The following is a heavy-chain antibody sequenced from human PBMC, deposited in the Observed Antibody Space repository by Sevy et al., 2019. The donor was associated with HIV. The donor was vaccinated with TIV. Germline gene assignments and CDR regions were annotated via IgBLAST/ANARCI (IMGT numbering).Heavy chain of an antibody. Sequence: ASVKVSCKASGLPFSNSAVQWVHRTLGQRLKWIGWFVVGIAITNGERKFRETVTITRDLSTSTAYMELSSLRVEDSAVYYCAAEDMTRFGGPVRVFHIWGQGTMVTVSS. CDR2: FVVGIAIT. CDR3: AAEDMTRFGGPVRVFHI. J-gene: IGHJ3*02. D-gene: IGHD3-16*01. CDR1: GLPFSNSA. V-gene: IGHV1-58*01.